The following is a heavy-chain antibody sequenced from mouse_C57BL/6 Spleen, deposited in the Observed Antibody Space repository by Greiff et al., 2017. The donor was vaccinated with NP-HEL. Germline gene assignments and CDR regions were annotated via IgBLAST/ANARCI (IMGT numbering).Heavy chain of an antibody. D-gene: IGHD4-1*01. CDR1: GFTFSDYY. CDR2: ISNGGGST. J-gene: IGHJ2*01. Sequence: LQQSGGGLVQPGGSLKLSCAASGFTFSDYYMYWVRQTPEKRLEWVAYISNGGGSTYYPDTVKGRFTISRDNAKNTLYLQMSRLKSEDTAMYYCARQGRLGRYYFDYWGQGTTLTVSS. CDR3: ARQGRLGRYYFDY. V-gene: IGHV5-12*01.